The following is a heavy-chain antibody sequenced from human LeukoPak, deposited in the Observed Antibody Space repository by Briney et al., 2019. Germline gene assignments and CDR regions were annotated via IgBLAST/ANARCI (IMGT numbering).Heavy chain of an antibody. CDR3: ARERYCSGGGCYYFDY. CDR2: IYTSGST. D-gene: IGHD2-15*01. CDR1: GGSISSYY. Sequence: PSETLSLTCTVSGGSISSYYWSWIRQPARKGLEWIGRIYTSGSTNYNPFLKSRVTMSVDTSKNQFSLKLSSVTAADTAVYYCARERYCSGGGCYYFDYWGQGTLVTVSS. V-gene: IGHV4-4*07. J-gene: IGHJ4*02.